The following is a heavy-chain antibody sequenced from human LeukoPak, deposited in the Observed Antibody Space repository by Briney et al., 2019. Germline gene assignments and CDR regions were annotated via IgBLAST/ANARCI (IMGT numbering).Heavy chain of an antibody. J-gene: IGHJ2*01. D-gene: IGHD1-14*01. CDR3: ARTGRRGYFDF. CDR2: LLFRGTA. CDR1: GASISDYY. V-gene: IGHV4-4*09. Sequence: SETLSLTCNVSGASISDYYWSWVRQSPGKGLEWIASLLFRGTAHYNPSLRSRVAISDDTSNNQFFLRLTSVTTTDTAVYYCARTGRRGYFDFWGRGTLVTVSS.